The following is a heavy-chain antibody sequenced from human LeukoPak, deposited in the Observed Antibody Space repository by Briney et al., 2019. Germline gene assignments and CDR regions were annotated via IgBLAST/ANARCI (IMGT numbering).Heavy chain of an antibody. CDR1: GGTFSNYA. D-gene: IGHD3-10*01. Sequence: ASVKVSCKASGGTFSNYAISWVRQAPGQGLEWMGRIIPILGIANYAQKFQGRVTITADKSTSTAYMELSSLRSEDTAVYYCARDPPYGSGSYAFDYWGQGTLVTVSS. J-gene: IGHJ4*02. V-gene: IGHV1-69*04. CDR3: ARDPPYGSGSYAFDY. CDR2: IIPILGIA.